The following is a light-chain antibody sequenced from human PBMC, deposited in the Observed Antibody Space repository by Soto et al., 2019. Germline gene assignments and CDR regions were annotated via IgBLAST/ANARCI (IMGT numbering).Light chain of an antibody. V-gene: IGKV3-20*01. CDR3: QQYGSSPYT. CDR1: QSVSSSN. CDR2: GAS. J-gene: IGKJ2*01. Sequence: ENVLTQSPGTLSLSPGERAILSCRASQSVSSSNLAWYQQKPGQAPRPLIYGASSRATGIPDRFSGSGSGTDFTRTISRLEPEDFAVYYCQQYGSSPYTFGQVTKVEIK.